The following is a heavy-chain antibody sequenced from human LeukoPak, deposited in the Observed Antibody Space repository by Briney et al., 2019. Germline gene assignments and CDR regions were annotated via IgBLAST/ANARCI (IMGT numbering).Heavy chain of an antibody. J-gene: IGHJ3*02. Sequence: ASVKVSCKASGGTFSSYAISWVRHAPGQGLEWMGRIIPILGIANYAQKFQGRVTITADKSTSTAYMELSSLRSEDTAVYYCARPSYCSSTSCPRRDAFDIWGQGTMVTVSS. CDR2: IIPILGIA. CDR1: GGTFSSYA. CDR3: ARPSYCSSTSCPRRDAFDI. V-gene: IGHV1-69*04. D-gene: IGHD2-2*01.